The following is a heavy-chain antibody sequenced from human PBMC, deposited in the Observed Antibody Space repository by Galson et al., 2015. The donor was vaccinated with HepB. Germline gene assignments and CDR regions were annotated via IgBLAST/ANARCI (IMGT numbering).Heavy chain of an antibody. CDR3: ARDRERDGYNAGFDY. J-gene: IGHJ4*02. V-gene: IGHV3-33*01. CDR1: GFSFNRYG. D-gene: IGHD5-24*01. CDR2: IWYDGRNK. Sequence: SLRLSCAASGFSFNRYGMHWVRQAPGKGLEWVAAIWYDGRNKYDADSVKGRFTISRDNSDNTLYLQMNGLRAEDTAVYYCARDRERDGYNAGFDYWGQGTLVTVSS.